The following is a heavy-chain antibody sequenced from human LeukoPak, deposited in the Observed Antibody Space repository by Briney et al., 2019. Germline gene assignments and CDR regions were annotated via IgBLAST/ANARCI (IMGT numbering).Heavy chain of an antibody. J-gene: IGHJ4*02. CDR3: ARGSGYDILTGCEFDY. V-gene: IGHV1-46*03. D-gene: IGHD3-9*01. CDR2: INPSGGST. CDR1: GYTFTSYY. Sequence: GASVKVSCKASGYTFTSYYMHWVRQAPGQGLEWMGIINPSGGSTSYAQKFQGRVTMTRDTSTSTVYTELSSLRSEDTAVYYCARGSGYDILTGCEFDYWGQGTLVTVSS.